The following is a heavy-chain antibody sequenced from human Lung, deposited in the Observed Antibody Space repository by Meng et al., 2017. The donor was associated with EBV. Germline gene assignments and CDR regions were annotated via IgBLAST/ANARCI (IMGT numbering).Heavy chain of an antibody. V-gene: IGHV4-31*03. D-gene: IGHD4-17*01. J-gene: IGHJ5*02. CDR1: GGAISNGGFY. CDR3: ARTNYGDYNWFDP. Sequence: EAGPAVGNPAQSLSLNGTCFGGAISNGGFYWRRFRQHPGKGLGWIGYIYYSGSTYYNPSLRSRVAISIDTSKNQFSLKLTSVTAADTAVYFCARTNYGDYNWFDPWGQGTLVTVSS. CDR2: IYYSGST.